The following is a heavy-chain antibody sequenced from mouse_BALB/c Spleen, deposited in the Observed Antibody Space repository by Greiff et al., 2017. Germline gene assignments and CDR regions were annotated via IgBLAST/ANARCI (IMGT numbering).Heavy chain of an antibody. CDR2: IYPGGGYT. CDR1: GYTFTNYW. J-gene: IGHJ2*01. V-gene: IGHV1-63*02. CDR3: ARSTTDYYFDY. Sequence: VQLQQSGAELVRPGTSVKISCKASGYTFTNYWLGWVKQRPGHGLEWIGDIYPGGGYTNYNEKFKGKATLTADTSSSTAYMQLSSLTSEDSAVYFCARSTTDYYFDYWGQGTTLTVSS. D-gene: IGHD1-1*01.